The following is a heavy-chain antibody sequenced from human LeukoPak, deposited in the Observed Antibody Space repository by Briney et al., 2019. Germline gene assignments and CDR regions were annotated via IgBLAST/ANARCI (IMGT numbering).Heavy chain of an antibody. V-gene: IGHV3-23*01. CDR3: AKRIENRCFDY. CDR2: ISSGGVTT. J-gene: IGHJ4*02. D-gene: IGHD1-14*01. Sequence: GGSLRLSRAASGFTFSTYAMIGVRQARGKGLEGVSGISSGGVTTDYADSVKGRFTISRDNSKNTLYLQMNSLRADDMAFYYCAKRIENRCFDYWGQGTLVTVSS. CDR1: GFTFSTYA.